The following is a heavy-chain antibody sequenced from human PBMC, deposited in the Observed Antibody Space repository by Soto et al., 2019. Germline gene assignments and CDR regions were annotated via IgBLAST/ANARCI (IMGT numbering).Heavy chain of an antibody. CDR3: TTAPTVTTYFPSDDY. J-gene: IGHJ4*02. D-gene: IGHD4-17*01. Sequence: GGSLRLSCAASGVTFSNAWMSWVRQAPGKGLEWVGRIKSKTDGGTTDYAAPVKGRFTISRDDSKNTLYLQMNSLKTEDTAVYYCTTAPTVTTYFPSDDYWGQGTLVTVSS. V-gene: IGHV3-15*01. CDR2: IKSKTDGGTT. CDR1: GVTFSNAW.